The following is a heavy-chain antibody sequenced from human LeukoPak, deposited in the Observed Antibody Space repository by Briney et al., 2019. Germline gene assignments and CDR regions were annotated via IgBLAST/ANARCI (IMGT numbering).Heavy chain of an antibody. CDR3: ARGSILGATGYY. J-gene: IGHJ4*02. Sequence: GGSLRLSCAASGFRFSNSSMAWVRQAPGKGLEWVSSISGNSYYIYYAESVQGRFTISRENARNSLYLQMNSLRAEDTAVYYCARGSILGATGYYWGRGTLVTVSS. D-gene: IGHD1-26*01. CDR2: ISGNSYYI. CDR1: GFRFSNSS. V-gene: IGHV3-21*01.